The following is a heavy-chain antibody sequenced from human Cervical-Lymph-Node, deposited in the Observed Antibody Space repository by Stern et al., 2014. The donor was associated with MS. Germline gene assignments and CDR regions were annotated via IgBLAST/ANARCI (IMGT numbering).Heavy chain of an antibody. CDR3: AKADDYAAGIDA. D-gene: IGHD3-16*01. Sequence: VQLLESGGGMVQPGRSLRLSCEASGFKFDDFAMHWVRRAPGKGLEWVSGLGWNSEGRGYADSVQGRFTISRDNAKSSLYLQMNSLTAEDTALYYCAKADDYAAGIDAWGQGTLVVVSS. CDR2: LGWNSEGR. CDR1: GFKFDDFA. V-gene: IGHV3-9*01. J-gene: IGHJ5*02.